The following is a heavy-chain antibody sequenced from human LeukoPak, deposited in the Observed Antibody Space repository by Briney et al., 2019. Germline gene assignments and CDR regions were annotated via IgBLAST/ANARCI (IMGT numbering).Heavy chain of an antibody. Sequence: SETLSLTCTVSGGSISSGDYYWSWLRQPPGKGLEWIGYIYYSGSTYYNPSLKSRVTISVDTSKNQFSLKLSSVTAADTAVYYCARVTYPYYYGMDVWGQGTTVTVSS. CDR2: IYYSGST. J-gene: IGHJ6*02. D-gene: IGHD1-14*01. CDR3: ARVTYPYYYGMDV. V-gene: IGHV4-30-4*01. CDR1: GGSISSGDYY.